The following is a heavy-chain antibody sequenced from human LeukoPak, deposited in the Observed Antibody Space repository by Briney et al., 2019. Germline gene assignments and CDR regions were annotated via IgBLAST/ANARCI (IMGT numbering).Heavy chain of an antibody. D-gene: IGHD5-18*01. CDR3: AAGAMAFIDY. CDR1: GFIFSDYY. J-gene: IGHJ4*02. Sequence: GGSLRLSCAASGFIFSDYYMSWIRQAPGKGLEWVSYISSSGSTIYYADSVKGRFTISRDNAKNSLYLQMNSLRGEDTAVYFCAAGAMAFIDYWGQGTLVTVSS. CDR2: ISSSGSTI. V-gene: IGHV3-11*04.